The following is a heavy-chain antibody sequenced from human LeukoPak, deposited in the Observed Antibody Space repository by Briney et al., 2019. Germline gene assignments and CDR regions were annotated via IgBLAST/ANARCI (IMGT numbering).Heavy chain of an antibody. V-gene: IGHV1-69*05. CDR2: IIPIFGTA. Sequence: GSSVKVSCKASGGTFSSYAISWVRQAPGQGLEWMGGIIPIFGTANYAQKFQGRVTFTRDTSASTAYMELSSLRSEDTAVYYCAREEQWGEYYFDYWGQGTLVTVSS. CDR1: GGTFSSYA. J-gene: IGHJ4*02. D-gene: IGHD3-16*01. CDR3: AREEQWGEYYFDY.